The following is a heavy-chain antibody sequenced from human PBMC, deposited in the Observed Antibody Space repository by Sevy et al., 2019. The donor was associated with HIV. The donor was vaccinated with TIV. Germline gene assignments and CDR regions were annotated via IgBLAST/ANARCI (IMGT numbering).Heavy chain of an antibody. Sequence: SLRLSCTPAGFTFGDYAMSWFRQAPGKGLEWVGFIRSNAYGGTTEYAASVKGRFTISRDDSKSIAYLQMNSLKTEDSAVYYCTREVDGATDYWGRGTLVTVSS. CDR3: TREVDGATDY. J-gene: IGHJ4*02. V-gene: IGHV3-49*03. D-gene: IGHD2-8*01. CDR1: GFTFGDYA. CDR2: IRSNAYGGTT.